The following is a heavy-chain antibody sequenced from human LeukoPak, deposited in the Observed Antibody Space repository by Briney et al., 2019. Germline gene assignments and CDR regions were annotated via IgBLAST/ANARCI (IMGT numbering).Heavy chain of an antibody. CDR3: ARDLGTTVATSDY. V-gene: IGHV1-2*02. J-gene: IGHJ4*02. CDR1: GYTFTGYY. CDR2: INPNSGGT. Sequence: ASVKVSCKASGYTFTGYYMHWVRQAPGQGLEWMGWINPNSGGTNYAQKFQGRVTMTRDTSISTANMELTRLRLDDTAVYYCARDLGTTVATSDYWGQGTLVTVSS. D-gene: IGHD4-17*01.